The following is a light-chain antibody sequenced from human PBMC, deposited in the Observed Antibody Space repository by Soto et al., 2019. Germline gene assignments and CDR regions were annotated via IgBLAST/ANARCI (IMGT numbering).Light chain of an antibody. V-gene: IGLV1-44*01. CDR1: SSNIGINS. CDR2: SNN. J-gene: IGLJ1*01. CDR3: AAWDDSLNGYV. Sequence: QSALTQPPSASGTPGQRVTISCSGGSSNIGINSVSWYQQLPGTAPKLLIYSNNQRPSGVPDRFSGSKSGTSASLAISGLQSEAEADYYCAAWDDSLNGYVFGTGTKVTVL.